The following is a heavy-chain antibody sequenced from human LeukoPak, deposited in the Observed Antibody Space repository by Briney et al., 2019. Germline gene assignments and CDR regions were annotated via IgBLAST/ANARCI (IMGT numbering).Heavy chain of an antibody. V-gene: IGHV3-73*01. D-gene: IGHD2-2*01. CDR2: IRGKANSYAT. J-gene: IGHJ4*02. CDR3: TRHGSTDY. CDR1: GFTFSGSA. Sequence: PGGSLRLSCAASGFTFSGSAMHWVRQASGKGLEWVGRIRGKANSYATAYAASVKGRFTISRDDSKNTAYLQMNSLKPEDTAVYYCTRHGSTDYWGQGTLVTVSS.